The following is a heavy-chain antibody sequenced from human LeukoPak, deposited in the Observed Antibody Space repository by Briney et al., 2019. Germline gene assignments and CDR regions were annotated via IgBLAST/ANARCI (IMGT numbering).Heavy chain of an antibody. V-gene: IGHV3-23*01. Sequence: GGSLRLSCAAPGFTFSSYAMSWVRQAPGKGLEWVSAISGSGGSTYYADSVKGRFTISRDNSKNTLYLQMNSLRAEDTAVYYCAKDRGIVVVPAASGYWGQGTLVTVSS. CDR3: AKDRGIVVVPAASGY. J-gene: IGHJ4*02. CDR1: GFTFSSYA. CDR2: ISGSGGST. D-gene: IGHD2-2*01.